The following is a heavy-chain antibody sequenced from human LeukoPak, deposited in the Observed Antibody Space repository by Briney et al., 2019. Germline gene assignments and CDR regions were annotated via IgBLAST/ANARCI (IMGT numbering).Heavy chain of an antibody. J-gene: IGHJ4*02. Sequence: SVKVSCKASGGTFSSYAISWVRQAPGQELEWMGRIIPILGIANYAQKFQGRVTITADKSTSTAYMELSSLRSEDTAVYYCAREAVAASGNFDYWGQGTLVTVSS. CDR2: IIPILGIA. D-gene: IGHD6-19*01. V-gene: IGHV1-69*04. CDR1: GGTFSSYA. CDR3: AREAVAASGNFDY.